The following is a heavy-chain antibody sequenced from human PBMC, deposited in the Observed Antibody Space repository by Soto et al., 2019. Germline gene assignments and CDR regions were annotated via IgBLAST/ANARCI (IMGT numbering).Heavy chain of an antibody. V-gene: IGHV5-51*01. CDR1: GYSFTTYW. CDR2: IYPGDSDT. Sequence: GESLKISCKGSGYSFTTYWIGCVRQMPGKGLEWMGIIYPGDSDTRYGPSFQGQVTISADKSISTAYLQWSSLKASDTAMYYCATGEYCSSTSCYNFFDYWGQGTLVTVSS. D-gene: IGHD2-2*02. CDR3: ATGEYCSSTSCYNFFDY. J-gene: IGHJ4*02.